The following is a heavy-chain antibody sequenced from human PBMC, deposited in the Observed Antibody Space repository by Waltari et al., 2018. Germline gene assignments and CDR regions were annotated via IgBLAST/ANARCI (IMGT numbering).Heavy chain of an antibody. CDR3: ARVSWELLFFDY. J-gene: IGHJ4*02. V-gene: IGHV4-38-2*01. Sequence: QVQLQESGPGLVKPSETLSLTCAVSGYSISSGYYWGWIRQPPVKGLEWIGSIYHSGGAYYNPSLKSRVTISVDTSKNQFSLTLSSMTAADTAVYYCARVSWELLFFDYWGQGTLVTVSS. CDR2: IYHSGGA. CDR1: GYSISSGYY. D-gene: IGHD1-26*01.